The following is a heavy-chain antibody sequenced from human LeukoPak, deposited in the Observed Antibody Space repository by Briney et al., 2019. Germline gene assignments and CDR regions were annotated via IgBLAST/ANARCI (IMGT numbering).Heavy chain of an antibody. CDR3: ARGSPLWFGELLSWWFDP. V-gene: IGHV4-61*02. J-gene: IGHJ5*02. CDR1: GGSISSGSYY. D-gene: IGHD3-10*01. CDR2: IYTSGST. Sequence: SQTLSLTCTVSGGSISSGSYYWSWIRQPAGKGLEWIGRIYTSGSTNYYPSIKSRVTISVDTSKNQFSLKLSSVTAADTAVYYCARGSPLWFGELLSWWFDPWGQGTLVTVSS.